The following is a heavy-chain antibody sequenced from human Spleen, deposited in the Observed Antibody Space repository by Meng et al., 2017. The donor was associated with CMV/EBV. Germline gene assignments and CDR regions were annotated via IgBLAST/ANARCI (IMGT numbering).Heavy chain of an antibody. CDR2: IYYSGST. J-gene: IGHJ5*02. D-gene: IGHD3-22*01. CDR1: GGSISSYY. Sequence: SETLSLTCTVSGGSISSYYWSWIRQPPGKGLEWIGYIYYSGSTNYNPSLKSRVTISVDTSKNQFSLKLSSVTAADTAVYYCARGIQRDTTYYYDSSGYYYFPWGQGTPVTVSS. CDR3: ARGIQRDTTYYYDSSGYYYFP. V-gene: IGHV4-59*01.